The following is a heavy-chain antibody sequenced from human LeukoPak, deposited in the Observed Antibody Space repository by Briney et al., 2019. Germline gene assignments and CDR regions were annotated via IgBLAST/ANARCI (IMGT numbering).Heavy chain of an antibody. CDR1: GGSFSGYY. CDR2: IYYSGST. CDR3: ARVRGYYYYYMDV. V-gene: IGHV4-34*01. J-gene: IGHJ6*03. Sequence: SETLSLTCGVSGGSFSGYYWNWIRQSPGKGLEWIGSIYYSGSTYYNPSLKSRVTISVDTSKNQFSLKLSSVTAADTAVYYCARVRGYYYYYMDVWGKGTTVTVSS.